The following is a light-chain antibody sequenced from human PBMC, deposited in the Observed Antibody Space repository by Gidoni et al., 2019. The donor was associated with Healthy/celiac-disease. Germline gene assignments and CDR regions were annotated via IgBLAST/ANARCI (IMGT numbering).Light chain of an antibody. J-gene: IGLJ1*01. Sequence: QSALTQAASVPRSPGQSITISCTGTSSDVGGYNYVSWYQQHPGKAPKLMIYEVSNRPSGVSNRFSGSKSGNTASLTISGLQAEDEADYYCSSYTSSSTPYVFGTGTKVTVL. CDR2: EVS. CDR1: SSDVGGYNY. CDR3: SSYTSSSTPYV. V-gene: IGLV2-14*01.